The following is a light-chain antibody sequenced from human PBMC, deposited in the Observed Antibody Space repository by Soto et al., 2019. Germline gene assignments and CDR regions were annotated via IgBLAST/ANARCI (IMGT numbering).Light chain of an antibody. CDR2: AAS. V-gene: IGKV1-39*01. J-gene: IGKJ4*01. CDR1: QSISSY. Sequence: DIQMTQSPSSLSASVGDRVTITCRASQSISSYLNWYQQKPGKAPKLLIYAASSLQSGVPSRFSGSGSGTDFTLTISSLQPDDFATYYCQQSYSTPRALTFGGGTKVEIK. CDR3: QQSYSTPRALT.